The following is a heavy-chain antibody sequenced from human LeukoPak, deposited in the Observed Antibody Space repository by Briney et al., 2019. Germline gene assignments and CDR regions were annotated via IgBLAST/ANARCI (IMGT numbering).Heavy chain of an antibody. D-gene: IGHD3-16*01. CDR1: GFTFSSYS. Sequence: PGGSLRLSCAASGFTFSSYSMNWVRQAPGKGLEWVSSISSSSSYIYYADSVKGRFTISRDNSKNTLCLQMNSLRAEDTAVYYCARLGMIQAHSTEDYWGQGTLVTVSS. J-gene: IGHJ4*02. CDR3: ARLGMIQAHSTEDY. CDR2: ISSSSSYI. V-gene: IGHV3-21*04.